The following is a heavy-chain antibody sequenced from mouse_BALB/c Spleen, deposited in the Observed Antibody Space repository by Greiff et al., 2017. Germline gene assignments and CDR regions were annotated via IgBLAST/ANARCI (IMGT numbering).Heavy chain of an antibody. Sequence: EVKLMESGGGLVKPGGSLKLSCAASGFTFSSYAMSWVRQTPEKRLEWVASISSGGSTYYPDSVKGRFTISRDNARNILYLQMSSLRSEDTAMYYCARGHYDYDASFDYWGQGTTLTVSS. CDR2: ISSGGST. J-gene: IGHJ2*01. CDR3: ARGHYDYDASFDY. D-gene: IGHD2-4*01. V-gene: IGHV5-6-5*01. CDR1: GFTFSSYA.